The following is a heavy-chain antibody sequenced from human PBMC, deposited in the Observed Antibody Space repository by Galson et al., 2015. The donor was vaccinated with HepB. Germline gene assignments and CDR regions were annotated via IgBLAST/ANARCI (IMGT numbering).Heavy chain of an antibody. D-gene: IGHD5-24*01. CDR3: ARDRLRGVEMAPDY. CDR2: ISAYNGNT. CDR1: GYTFTSYG. Sequence: SCKASGYTFTSYGISWVRQAPGQGLEWMGWISAYNGNTNYAQKLQGRVTMTTDTSTSTAYMELRSLRSDDTAVYYCARDRLRGVEMAPDYWGQGTLVTVSS. V-gene: IGHV1-18*04. J-gene: IGHJ4*02.